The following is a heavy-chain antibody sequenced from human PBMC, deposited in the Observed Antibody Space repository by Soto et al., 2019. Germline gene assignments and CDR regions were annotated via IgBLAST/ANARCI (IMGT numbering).Heavy chain of an antibody. CDR3: ARELHGGSYGMDV. J-gene: IGHJ6*02. CDR1: GFTFSNYD. CDR2: ITTAGDT. Sequence: EVQLVESGGGVVQPGGSLRLSCAASGFTFSNYDMHWVRQVTGKGLEWVSGITTAGDTYYPGSVKGRFTISREKAKNSLYLQMNSLSAGDTAVYYCARELHGGSYGMDVWGQGTTVTVSS. V-gene: IGHV3-13*01.